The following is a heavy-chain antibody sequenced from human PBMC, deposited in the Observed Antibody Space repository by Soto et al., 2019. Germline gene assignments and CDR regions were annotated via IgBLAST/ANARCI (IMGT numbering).Heavy chain of an antibody. Sequence: GGSLRLSCSASGFTFRIYWMNWVRQAPGRGLEWVAYISSDGRETNYVDSVRGRFTISRDNAKNSLFLQMNSLRAEDTAVYYCAYKPRLLDSWGQGTLVTVSS. V-gene: IGHV3-7*01. CDR2: ISSDGRET. D-gene: IGHD6-6*01. CDR3: AYKPRLLDS. J-gene: IGHJ4*02. CDR1: GFTFRIYW.